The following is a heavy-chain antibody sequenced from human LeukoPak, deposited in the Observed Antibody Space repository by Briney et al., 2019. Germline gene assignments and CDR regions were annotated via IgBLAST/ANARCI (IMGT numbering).Heavy chain of an antibody. V-gene: IGHV4-59*01. D-gene: IGHD6-13*01. CDR2: IYSSGST. Sequence: SETLSLTCTVSGGSISSYYWSWIRQPPGKGLEWIGYIYSSGSTNYNPSLESRVTISVDTSKNQFSLKLSSVTAADTAVYYCARVSSSWYYYWGQGTLVTVSS. CDR3: ARVSSSWYYY. CDR1: GGSISSYY. J-gene: IGHJ4*02.